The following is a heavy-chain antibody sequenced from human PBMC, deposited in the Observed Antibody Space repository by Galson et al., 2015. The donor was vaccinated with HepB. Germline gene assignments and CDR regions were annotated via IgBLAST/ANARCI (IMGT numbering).Heavy chain of an antibody. D-gene: IGHD5-24*01. CDR1: GYTFTSYY. V-gene: IGHV1-46*01. J-gene: IGHJ3*02. CDR3: AREPGHREPVEMATIYAFDI. Sequence: SVKVSCKASGYTFTSYYMHWVRQAPGQGLEWMGIINPSGGSTSYAQKFQGRVTMTRDTSTSTVYMELSSLRSEDTAVYYCAREPGHREPVEMATIYAFDIWGQGTMVTVSS. CDR2: INPSGGST.